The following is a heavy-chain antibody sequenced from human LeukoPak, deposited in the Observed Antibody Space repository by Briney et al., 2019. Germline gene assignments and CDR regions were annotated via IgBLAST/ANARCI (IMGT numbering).Heavy chain of an antibody. J-gene: IGHJ3*02. V-gene: IGHV5-51*01. CDR1: GYSFTSYW. Sequence: GESLKISCKGSGYSFTSYWIGWVRQMPGKGLEWMGIIYPGDSDTRYSPSFQGQVTISADKSISTAYLQWSSLKASDTAMYYCARFASKTMATILLNAFDIWGQGTMATVSS. CDR2: IYPGDSDT. CDR3: ARFASKTMATILLNAFDI. D-gene: IGHD5-24*01.